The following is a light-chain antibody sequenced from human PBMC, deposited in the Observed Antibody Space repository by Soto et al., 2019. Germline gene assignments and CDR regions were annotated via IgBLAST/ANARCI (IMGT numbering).Light chain of an antibody. J-gene: IGLJ2*01. CDR2: EVT. CDR1: SSDVGGYGY. V-gene: IGLV2-8*01. CDR3: SSYAGSNTDVV. Sequence: QSALTQPPSASGSPGQSVTISCTGTSSDVGGYGYVSWYQQHPGKAPKLMIYEVTKRASGVPDRFSASKSGNTASLTVSGLQAEDEVDYYCSSYAGSNTDVVFGGGTKLTVL.